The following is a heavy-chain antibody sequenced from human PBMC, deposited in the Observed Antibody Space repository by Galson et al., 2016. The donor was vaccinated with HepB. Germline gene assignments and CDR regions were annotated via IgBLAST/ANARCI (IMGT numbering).Heavy chain of an antibody. CDR3: ARDKSLGDLSAFDL. CDR2: ISYDGGNK. J-gene: IGHJ3*01. V-gene: IGHV3-30-3*01. CDR1: GFTLSDYA. D-gene: IGHD3-16*01. Sequence: SLRLSCAASGFTLSDYAMSWVRQAPGKGLERVARISYDGGNKFYADSVKGRLTISRDSSKDTLYLQMNGLTTDDTALYYCARDKSLGDLSAFDLWGQGTMVAVSS.